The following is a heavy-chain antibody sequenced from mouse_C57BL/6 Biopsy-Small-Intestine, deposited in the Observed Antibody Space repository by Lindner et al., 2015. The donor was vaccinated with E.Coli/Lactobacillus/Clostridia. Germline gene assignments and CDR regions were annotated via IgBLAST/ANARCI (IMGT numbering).Heavy chain of an antibody. CDR2: ISSGGSYT. J-gene: IGHJ1*03. Sequence: VQLQEVWGRLSEAWRGPWKLSCAASGFTFSSYGMSWVRQTPDKRLEWVATISSGGSYTYYPDGVRGRFTISRDNAKNTLYLQMSSLKSEDTAMYYCARQRIYNYGKWYFDVWGTGTTVTVSS. D-gene: IGHD1-1*01. CDR1: GFTFSSYG. V-gene: IGHV5-6*01. CDR3: ARQRIYNYGKWYFDV.